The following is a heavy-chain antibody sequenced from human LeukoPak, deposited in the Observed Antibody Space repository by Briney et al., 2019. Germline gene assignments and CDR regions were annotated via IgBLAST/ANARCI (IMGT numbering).Heavy chain of an antibody. D-gene: IGHD3-10*01. J-gene: IGHJ4*02. CDR1: GYSFTSYW. CDR3: ARGTRITMVRGVIDSLFDY. CDR2: IYPGDSDT. Sequence: GESLKISCKGSGYSFTSYWIGWVRQMPGKGLEWMGIIYPGDSDTRYSPSFQAQVTISADKSISTAYLQWSSLKASDTAMYYCARGTRITMVRGVIDSLFDYWGQGTLVTVSS. V-gene: IGHV5-51*01.